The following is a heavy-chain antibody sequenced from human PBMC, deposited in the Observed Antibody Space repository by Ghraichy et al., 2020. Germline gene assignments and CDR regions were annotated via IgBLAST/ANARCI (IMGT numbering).Heavy chain of an antibody. CDR2: IYYSGST. CDR3: ARHVSGYDFYSSRNYYFDY. J-gene: IGHJ4*02. D-gene: IGHD5-12*01. CDR1: GGSISSSSYY. V-gene: IGHV4-39*01. Sequence: SETLSLTCTVSGGSISSSSYYWGWIRQPPGKGLEWIGSIYYSGSTYYNPSLKSRVTISVDTSKNQFSLKLSSVTAADTAVYYCARHVSGYDFYSSRNYYFDYWGQGTLLTVSP.